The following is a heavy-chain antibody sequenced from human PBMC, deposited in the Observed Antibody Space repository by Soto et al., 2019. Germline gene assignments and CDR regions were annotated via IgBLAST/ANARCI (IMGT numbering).Heavy chain of an antibody. V-gene: IGHV4-31*03. D-gene: IGHD2-2*01. Sequence: SETLSLTCSVSGDPLHIGGYYWTWIRQRPGEGLEWMGYIYYTGKTYYNPSLESRLTMSVDRSKNQFSLKLNSVTAADTAVYYCGRDLTSNANCIDPWGQGTLVTVSS. J-gene: IGHJ5*02. CDR1: GDPLHIGGYY. CDR2: IYYTGKT. CDR3: GRDLTSNANCIDP.